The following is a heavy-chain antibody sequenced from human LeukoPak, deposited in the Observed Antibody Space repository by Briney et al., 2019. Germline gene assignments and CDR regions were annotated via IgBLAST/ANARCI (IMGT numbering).Heavy chain of an antibody. D-gene: IGHD3-10*01. CDR3: ARLGYYGSGSPFDY. V-gene: IGHV3-30*04. J-gene: IGHJ4*02. CDR2: ISFDGTHD. CDR1: GFTFSSYA. Sequence: GTSLRLSCAASGFTFSSYAIHWGRQAPGKGLEWVAVISFDGTHDFYADSVKGRFTISRDNAKTSLYLQMNSLIAEDTAVYYCARLGYYGSGSPFDYWGQGTLVTVSS.